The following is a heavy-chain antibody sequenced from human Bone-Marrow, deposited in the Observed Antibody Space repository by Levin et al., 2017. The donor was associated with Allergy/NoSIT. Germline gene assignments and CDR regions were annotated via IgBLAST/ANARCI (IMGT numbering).Heavy chain of an antibody. V-gene: IGHV3-7*01. CDR2: IKQDGSEK. J-gene: IGHJ4*02. CDR3: ARSKSTFGGVTPPFDY. CDR1: GFTFSSYW. D-gene: IGHD3-16*01. Sequence: GASVKVSCAASGFTFSSYWMSWVRQAPGKGLEWVANIKQDGSEKYYVDSVKGRFTISRDNAKNSLYLQMNSLRAEDTAVYYCARSKSTFGGVTPPFDYWGQGTLVTVSS.